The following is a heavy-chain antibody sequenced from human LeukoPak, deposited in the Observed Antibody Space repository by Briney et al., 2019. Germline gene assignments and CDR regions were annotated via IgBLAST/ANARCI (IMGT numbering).Heavy chain of an antibody. CDR3: ARHSLYYDILTESGRDYFDY. V-gene: IGHV4-39*01. CDR1: VDFFSSSSYF. D-gene: IGHD3-9*01. CDR2: IYYSGST. Sequence: SETLSLTCSVSVDFFSSSSYFGAWIRQPPGKGLEWIGSIYYSGSTYYNPSLKSRVTISVDTSKNQFSLKLSSVTAADTAVYYCARHSLYYDILTESGRDYFDYWGQGTLVTVSS. J-gene: IGHJ4*02.